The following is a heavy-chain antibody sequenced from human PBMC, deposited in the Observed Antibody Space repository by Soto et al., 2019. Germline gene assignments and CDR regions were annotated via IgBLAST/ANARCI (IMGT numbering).Heavy chain of an antibody. V-gene: IGHV4-59*12. CDR3: ARDRQSQIADYDY. D-gene: IGHD4-17*01. Sequence: SETLSLTCTVSGGSISSYYWSWIRQPPGKGLEWIGYIYYSGSTNYNPSLKSRVTISVDTSKNQFSLKLSSVTAADTAVYYCARDRQSQIADYDYWGQGTLVTVSS. CDR1: GGSISSYY. CDR2: IYYSGST. J-gene: IGHJ4*02.